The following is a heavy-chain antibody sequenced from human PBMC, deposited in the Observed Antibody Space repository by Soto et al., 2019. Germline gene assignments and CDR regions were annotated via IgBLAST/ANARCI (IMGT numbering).Heavy chain of an antibody. CDR2: IYYSGST. Sequence: SETLSLTCTVSGGSISSYYWSWIRQPPGKGLEWIGYIYYSGSTNYNPSLKSRVTISVDTSKNQFSLKLSSVTAADTAVYYCARDGVVPAVIWGQGTLSTVPS. CDR3: ARDGVVPAVI. J-gene: IGHJ4*02. V-gene: IGHV4-59*01. D-gene: IGHD2-2*01. CDR1: GGSISSYY.